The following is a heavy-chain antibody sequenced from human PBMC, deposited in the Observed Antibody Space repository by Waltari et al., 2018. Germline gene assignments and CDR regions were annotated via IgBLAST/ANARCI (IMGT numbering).Heavy chain of an antibody. CDR1: GGSISSYY. CDR3: ARGQDIVVVPAAISAFDI. CDR2: IYYSGST. J-gene: IGHJ3*02. Sequence: QVPLPESGPGLVTPSDTLSITCPVSGGSISSYYWLWIRPPPGKGLEWIGYIYYSGSTNYNPSLKSRVTISVDTSKNQFSLKLSSVTAADTAVYYCARGQDIVVVPAAISAFDIWGQGTMVTVSS. D-gene: IGHD2-2*02. V-gene: IGHV4-59*01.